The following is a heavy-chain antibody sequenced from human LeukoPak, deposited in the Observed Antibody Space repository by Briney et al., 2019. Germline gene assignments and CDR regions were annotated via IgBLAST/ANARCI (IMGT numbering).Heavy chain of an antibody. Sequence: SETLSLTCTVPGGSISSSSYYWGWIRQPPGKGLEWIGSIYYSGSTYYNPSLRSRVTISVDTSKGQFSLKLTSVTAADTAVYYCAAYYYGSGSSPGFFDPWGQGILVTVSS. CDR2: IYYSGST. D-gene: IGHD3-10*01. V-gene: IGHV4-39*01. CDR1: GGSISSSSYY. J-gene: IGHJ5*02. CDR3: AAYYYGSGSSPGFFDP.